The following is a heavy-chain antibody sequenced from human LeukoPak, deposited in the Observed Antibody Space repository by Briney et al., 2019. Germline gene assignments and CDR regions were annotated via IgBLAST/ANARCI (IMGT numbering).Heavy chain of an antibody. J-gene: IGHJ6*02. D-gene: IGHD1-14*01. CDR1: GGTFLNYA. V-gene: IGHV1-69*04. Sequence: SVKVSCKASGGTFLNYAITWVRQAAGQGLEWMGRIIPILGIANYAQKFQDRVTITADKSTSTAYMELSSLRCDDTAIYYCATTNRFYGMDVWGQGTTVTISS. CDR2: IIPILGIA. CDR3: ATTNRFYGMDV.